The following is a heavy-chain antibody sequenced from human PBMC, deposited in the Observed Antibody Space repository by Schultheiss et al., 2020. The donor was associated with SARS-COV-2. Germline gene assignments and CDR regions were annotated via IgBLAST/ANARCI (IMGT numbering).Heavy chain of an antibody. CDR1: GGSISSGGYY. CDR2: IYYSGST. D-gene: IGHD2-2*01. V-gene: IGHV4-30-4*08. Sequence: SETLSLTCTVSGGSISSGGYYWSWIRQHPGKGLEWIGYIYYSGSTYYNPYLKSRVTISVDTSKNQFSLKLSSVTAADTAVYYCASVEYCSSTSCPGLYGMDVWGQGTTVTVSS. J-gene: IGHJ6*02. CDR3: ASVEYCSSTSCPGLYGMDV.